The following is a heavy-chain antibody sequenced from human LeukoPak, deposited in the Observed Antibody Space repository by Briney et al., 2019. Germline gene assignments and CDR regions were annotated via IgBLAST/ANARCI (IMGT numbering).Heavy chain of an antibody. J-gene: IGHJ4*02. V-gene: IGHV3-74*01. Sequence: PGGSLRLSCAASGFTFSTYWMHWVRQAPGKGLVWVSRINGDGTTTDYADFVKGRFTISRDNAKNTLYLQMNSLRAEDTAVYYCARDRDIVVVPTRLDYWGQGTLVTVSS. CDR1: GFTFSTYW. D-gene: IGHD2-2*01. CDR3: ARDRDIVVVPTRLDY. CDR2: INGDGTTT.